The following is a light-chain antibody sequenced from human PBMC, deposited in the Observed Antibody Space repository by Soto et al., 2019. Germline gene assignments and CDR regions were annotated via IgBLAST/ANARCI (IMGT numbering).Light chain of an antibody. Sequence: EIVLTQSPGTLSLSPGERVTLSCRASQSVSSSYLAWYQQKPGQAPRLLIYDTSSRATGIPDRFSGSGSGTDFTLTISRLEPEDFAVYYCQQYGSSFTFGPGTNVDIK. CDR2: DTS. J-gene: IGKJ3*01. CDR1: QSVSSSY. V-gene: IGKV3-20*01. CDR3: QQYGSSFT.